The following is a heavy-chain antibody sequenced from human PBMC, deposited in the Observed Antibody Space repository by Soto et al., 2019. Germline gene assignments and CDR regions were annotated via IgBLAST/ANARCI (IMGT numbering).Heavy chain of an antibody. CDR1: GGTFSSYA. CDR3: ARESHYYDSSGYYYFDY. J-gene: IGHJ4*02. Sequence: ASVKVSCKASGGTFSSYAISWVRQAPGQGLEWMGGIIPIFGTANYAQKFQGRVTITADESTSTAYIELSSLRSEDTAVYYCARESHYYDSSGYYYFDYWGQGTLVTVSS. V-gene: IGHV1-69*13. D-gene: IGHD3-22*01. CDR2: IIPIFGTA.